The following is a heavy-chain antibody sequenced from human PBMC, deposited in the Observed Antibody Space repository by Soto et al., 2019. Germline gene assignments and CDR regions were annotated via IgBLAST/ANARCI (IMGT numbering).Heavy chain of an antibody. CDR3: ATEDRRGYSYGHPYTWFDP. J-gene: IGHJ5*02. V-gene: IGHV1-8*01. D-gene: IGHD5-18*01. CDR2: MNPKNGNT. CDR1: GYAFPSYD. Sequence: ASVKVSCKASGYAFPSYDINWVRQATGQGPEWMGWMNPKNGNTGYAQKFQGRVTMTRNTSISTAYMELSSLRIEDTAVYYCATEDRRGYSYGHPYTWFDPWGHGTLATVSS.